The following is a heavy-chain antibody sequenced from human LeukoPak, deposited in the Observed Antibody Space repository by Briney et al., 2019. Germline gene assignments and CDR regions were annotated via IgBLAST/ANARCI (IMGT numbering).Heavy chain of an antibody. CDR2: IKSKTDGGTT. Sequence: PGGSLRLSCAASGFTFSNAWMSWVRQAPGKGLEWVGRIKSKTDGGTTDYAAPVKGRFTISRDDSKNTLYLQMNSLKTEDTAVYYCTTDGGYSSSWYSSIDAFDIWGQGTMVTVSS. V-gene: IGHV3-15*01. CDR3: TTDGGYSSSWYSSIDAFDI. CDR1: GFTFSNAW. J-gene: IGHJ3*02. D-gene: IGHD6-13*01.